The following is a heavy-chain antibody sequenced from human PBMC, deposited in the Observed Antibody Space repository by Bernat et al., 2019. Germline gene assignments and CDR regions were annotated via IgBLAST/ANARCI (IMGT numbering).Heavy chain of an antibody. Sequence: QVQLQESGPGLVKPSGTLSLTCAVSGGSISSSNWWSWVRQPPGKGLEWIGETWHSGSLNYNPSLNSRVTISVDNSKNQFSLKLTSVTAADTAVYYCARKEGSSWYYMDVWGKGTTVAVFS. CDR1: GGSISSSNW. D-gene: IGHD6-13*01. CDR2: TWHSGSL. CDR3: ARKEGSSWYYMDV. J-gene: IGHJ6*03. V-gene: IGHV4-4*02.